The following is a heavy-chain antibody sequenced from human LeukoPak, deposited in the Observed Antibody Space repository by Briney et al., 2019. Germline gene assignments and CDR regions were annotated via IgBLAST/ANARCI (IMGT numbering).Heavy chain of an antibody. D-gene: IGHD2-2*01. J-gene: IGHJ6*03. Sequence: AGGSLRLSCAASGFTFSSYAIHWVRQAPGKGLEWVAVISYDGSDKYYTDSVKGRFTISRDNSKNTLYLQMNSLRPEDTAVYYCVRASSTRAYMDVWGKGTTVTFSS. V-gene: IGHV3-30-3*01. CDR1: GFTFSSYA. CDR2: ISYDGSDK. CDR3: VRASSTRAYMDV.